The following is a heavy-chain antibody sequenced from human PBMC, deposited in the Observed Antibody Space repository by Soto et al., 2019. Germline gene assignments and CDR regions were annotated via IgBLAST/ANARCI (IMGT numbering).Heavy chain of an antibody. Sequence: ASVKVSCKASGYTFTSYDINWVRQATGQGLEWMGWMNPNSGNTGYAQKFQGRVTMTRNTSISTAYMELSSLRSEDTAVYYWASWYYDFWSRYDAFDIWGQGTMITVSS. CDR3: ASWYYDFWSRYDAFDI. CDR2: MNPNSGNT. D-gene: IGHD3-3*01. J-gene: IGHJ3*02. CDR1: GYTFTSYD. V-gene: IGHV1-8*01.